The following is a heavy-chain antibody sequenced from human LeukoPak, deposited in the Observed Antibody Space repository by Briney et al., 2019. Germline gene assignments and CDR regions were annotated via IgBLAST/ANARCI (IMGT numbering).Heavy chain of an antibody. V-gene: IGHV4-59*01. J-gene: IGHJ6*03. D-gene: IGHD3-22*01. CDR2: IYYSGST. Sequence: PSETLSLTCTVSGSSISSYYWSWIRQPPGKGLEWIGYIYYSGSTNYNPSLKSRVTISVDTSKNQFSLKLSSVTAADTAVYYCARTYYYDSSGYYRNYYYYMDVWGKGTTVTISS. CDR1: GSSISSYY. CDR3: ARTYYYDSSGYYRNYYYYMDV.